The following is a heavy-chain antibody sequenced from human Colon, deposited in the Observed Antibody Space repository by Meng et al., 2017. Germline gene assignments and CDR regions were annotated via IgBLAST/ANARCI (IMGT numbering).Heavy chain of an antibody. CDR1: GFTFSSYE. D-gene: IGHD3-10*01. J-gene: IGHJ5*02. CDR2: ISSSGSTI. CDR3: ARDLGDYYGSGSYYSEYNWFDP. Sequence: SLKISCAASGFTFSSYEMNWVRQAPGPGLEWVSYISSSGSTIYYADSVKGRFTISRDNAKNSLYLQMNSLRAEDTAVYYCARDLGDYYGSGSYYSEYNWFDPWGQGTLVTVSS. V-gene: IGHV3-48*03.